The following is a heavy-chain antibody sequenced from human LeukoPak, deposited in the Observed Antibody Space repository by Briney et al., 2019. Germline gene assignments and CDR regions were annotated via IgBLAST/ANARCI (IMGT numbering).Heavy chain of an antibody. D-gene: IGHD4-17*01. Sequence: PGGSLRLSCAASGFTFSSYSMNWVRQAPGKGLEWVSSISDSSSYIYYADSVKGRFIISRDNAKNSLYLQMNSLRAEDSAVYYCARDPKSITTVTTRFDYWGQGTLVTVSS. J-gene: IGHJ4*01. CDR3: ARDPKSITTVTTRFDY. CDR2: ISDSSSYI. CDR1: GFTFSSYS. V-gene: IGHV3-21*01.